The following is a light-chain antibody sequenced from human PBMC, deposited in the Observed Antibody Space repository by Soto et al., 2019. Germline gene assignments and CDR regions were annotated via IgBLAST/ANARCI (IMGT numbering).Light chain of an antibody. CDR2: EVS. Sequence: QSALTQPASVSGYPGQSITISCTGTSSDVGGYNYVSWYQLHPGKAPKLMVYEVSNRPSGVSNRFSGSKSGNTASLTISGLQAEDEADYYCSSYTSSTAYVFGTGTKVTVL. V-gene: IGLV2-14*01. J-gene: IGLJ1*01. CDR3: SSYTSSTAYV. CDR1: SSDVGGYNY.